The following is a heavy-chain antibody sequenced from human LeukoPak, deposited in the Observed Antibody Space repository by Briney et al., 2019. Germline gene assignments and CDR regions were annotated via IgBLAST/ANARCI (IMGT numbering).Heavy chain of an antibody. CDR2: ISYDGSNK. Sequence: GRSLRLSCAASGFTFSHYGVHWVRQAPDKGLEWVAVISYDGSNKYFADSVKARFTISRDNSKNTLYLQMNSLRAEDTAVYYCARDSPSSTSWGYWGQGTLVTVSS. V-gene: IGHV3-30*03. CDR3: ARDSPSSTSWGY. J-gene: IGHJ4*02. CDR1: GFTFSHYG. D-gene: IGHD2-2*01.